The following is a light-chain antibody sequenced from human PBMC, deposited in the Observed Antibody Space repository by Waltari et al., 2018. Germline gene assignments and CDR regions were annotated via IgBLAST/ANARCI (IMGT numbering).Light chain of an antibody. J-gene: IGLJ2*01. CDR1: IIDVAGSNY. Sequence: QSALTQPASLSGSPEQSITISGTGTIIDVAGSNYVSWYQQHPGKAPKLMIYDVSNRPSGVSNRFSGSKSGNTASLTISGLQAEDEADYYCSSYISSSTLELFGGGTSLTVL. CDR2: DVS. V-gene: IGLV2-14*03. CDR3: SSYISSSTLEL.